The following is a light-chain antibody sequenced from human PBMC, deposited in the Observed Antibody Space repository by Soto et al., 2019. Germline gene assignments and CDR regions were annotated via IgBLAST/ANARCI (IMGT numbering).Light chain of an antibody. V-gene: IGKV1-12*01. CDR2: RTS. CDR3: QQGNSFPYT. J-gene: IGKJ2*01. Sequence: DIQMTQSPSSVSASVGDRVTITCRASQGISSRLAWYQQRPGKAPKLLIYRTSSLQSGVPSRFSGSVSGTDFTLTISSLQPEDFATYYCQQGNSFPYTFGQGTKLEIK. CDR1: QGISSR.